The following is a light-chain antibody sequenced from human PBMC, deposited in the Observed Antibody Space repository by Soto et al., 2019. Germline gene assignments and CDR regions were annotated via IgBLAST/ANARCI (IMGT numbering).Light chain of an antibody. J-gene: IGKJ1*01. CDR3: QQYYGTPWT. CDR1: QSILYSPNNKNY. V-gene: IGKV4-1*01. CDR2: WAS. Sequence: DIVMTQSPDSLAVSLGERATINCESSQSILYSPNNKNYLAWYQQKPGQPPKLLIYWASTRESGVPDRFTGSGSGPDFTLTISSLQAEDVAVYFCQQYYGTPWTFGQGTKVEIK.